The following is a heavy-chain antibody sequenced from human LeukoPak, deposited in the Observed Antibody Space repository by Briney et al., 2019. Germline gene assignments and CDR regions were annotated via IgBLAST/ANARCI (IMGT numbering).Heavy chain of an antibody. J-gene: IGHJ3*02. Sequence: SVKVSCKASGGTFSSYAISWVRQAPGQGLEWMGRVIPILGIANYAQKFQGRVTITADKSTSTAYMELSSLRSEDTAVYYCARSGANIGAFDIWGQGTMVTVSS. V-gene: IGHV1-69*04. CDR3: ARSGANIGAFDI. D-gene: IGHD2/OR15-2a*01. CDR1: GGTFSSYA. CDR2: VIPILGIA.